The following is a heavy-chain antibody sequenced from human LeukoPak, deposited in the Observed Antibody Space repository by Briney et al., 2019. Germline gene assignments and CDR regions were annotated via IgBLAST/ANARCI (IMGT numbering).Heavy chain of an antibody. CDR2: IYPGDSDT. CDR3: ARGGSGGYSYGYVRWFDP. J-gene: IGHJ5*02. D-gene: IGHD5-18*01. V-gene: IGHV5-51*01. Sequence: GESPQISCQGSGYRFTSYWICWVRQMPGEGLEWMRSIYPGDSDTRYSPSFQGQVTISADKSISTAYLQWSSLKASDTAMYYCARGGSGGYSYGYVRWFDPWGQGTLVTVSS. CDR1: GYRFTSYW.